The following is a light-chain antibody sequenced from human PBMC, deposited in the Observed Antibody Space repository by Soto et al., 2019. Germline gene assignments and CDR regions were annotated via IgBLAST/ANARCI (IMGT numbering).Light chain of an antibody. CDR2: GAS. J-gene: IGKJ4*01. CDR3: QQYSKLPLT. CDR1: QSVSGD. Sequence: EIAMTQSPGTLSVSPGERATLSCRASQSVSGDLAWYQQKPGQAPRLLIYGASTRATGIPARFSGSGSGTELTLTISSLQSEDFAVYYCQQYSKLPLTFGGGTKVEIK. V-gene: IGKV3-15*01.